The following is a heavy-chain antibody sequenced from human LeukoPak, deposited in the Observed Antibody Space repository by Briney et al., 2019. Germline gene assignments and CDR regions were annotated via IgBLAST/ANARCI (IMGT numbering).Heavy chain of an antibody. Sequence: GGSLRLSCAASGFTFSSYGMHWVRQAPGKGLEWVAVIWYDGSNKYYADSVKGRFTISRDNSKNTLYLQMNSLRAEDTAVYYCARDPPSTMVRGFLYYYYGMDVWGQGTTVTVSS. V-gene: IGHV3-33*01. D-gene: IGHD3-10*01. CDR2: IWYDGSNK. J-gene: IGHJ6*02. CDR3: ARDPPSTMVRGFLYYYYGMDV. CDR1: GFTFSSYG.